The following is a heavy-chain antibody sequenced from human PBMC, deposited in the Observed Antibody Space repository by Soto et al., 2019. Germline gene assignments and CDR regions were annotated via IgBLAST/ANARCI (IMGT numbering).Heavy chain of an antibody. J-gene: IGHJ4*02. CDR2: ISSGSSYR. V-gene: IGHV3-21*06. D-gene: IGHD6-19*01. Sequence: VQLVESGGGLVKPGGSLRLSCAVSGFTFSPYSMNWVRQAPGKGLEWVSSISSGSSYRYYADSLKGRFTISRDDAKSSLYLQMNSLRAEDTAVYYCATGHIAVAGKDDYWGQGTLVTVSS. CDR3: ATGHIAVAGKDDY. CDR1: GFTFSPYS.